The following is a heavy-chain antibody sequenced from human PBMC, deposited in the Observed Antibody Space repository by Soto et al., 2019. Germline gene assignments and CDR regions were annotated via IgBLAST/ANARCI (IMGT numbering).Heavy chain of an antibody. V-gene: IGHV4-59*01. Sequence: QVQLQESGPGLVKPSETLSLTCTVSGGSISSYYWSWIRQPPGKGVEWIGYINYNGSTNYNPSLTSRATLSGDRAQHMFSLKISSVTAADTAVYYCASTYSSGGSCYGPEEITGDLYYFDYWGQGTLVTVSS. CDR1: GGSISSYY. CDR2: INYNGST. D-gene: IGHD2-15*01. J-gene: IGHJ4*02. CDR3: ASTYSSGGSCYGPEEITGDLYYFDY.